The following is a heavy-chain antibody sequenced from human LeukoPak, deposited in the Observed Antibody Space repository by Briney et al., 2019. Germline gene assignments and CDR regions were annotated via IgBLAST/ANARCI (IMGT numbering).Heavy chain of an antibody. CDR2: ISSSGSTI. Sequence: GGSLRLSCAASGFTFSSYEMNWVRQAPGKGLEWVSYISSSGSTIYYADSVKGRFTISRDNAKNSLYLQMNSLRAEDTAVYYCARDGVVRGLGAFDIWGQGTMGTVSS. CDR1: GFTFSSYE. CDR3: ARDGVVRGLGAFDI. V-gene: IGHV3-48*03. D-gene: IGHD3-10*01. J-gene: IGHJ3*02.